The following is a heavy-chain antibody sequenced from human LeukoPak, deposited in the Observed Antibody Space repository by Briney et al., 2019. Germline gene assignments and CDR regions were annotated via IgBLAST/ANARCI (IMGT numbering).Heavy chain of an antibody. V-gene: IGHV3-30*04. CDR3: ARDCGGSCYWNWFDP. CDR2: ISYDGSNK. Sequence: GGSLRLSCAASGFTFSSYAMHWVRQAPGKGLEWVAVISYDGSNKYYADSVKGRFTISRDNSKNTLYLQMNSLRAEDTAVYYCARDCGGSCYWNWFDPWGQGTLSPSPQ. J-gene: IGHJ5*02. CDR1: GFTFSSYA. D-gene: IGHD2-15*01.